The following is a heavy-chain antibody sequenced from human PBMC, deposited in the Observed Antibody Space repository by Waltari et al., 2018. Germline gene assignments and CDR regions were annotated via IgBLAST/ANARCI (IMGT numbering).Heavy chain of an antibody. D-gene: IGHD3-3*01. J-gene: IGHJ4*02. CDR1: GFTFVNAW. Sequence: LMESGGGWVKPGGSLSLSLAAPGFTFVNAWCSWVSQPPGKGLEWVGRIKSKTDGGTTDYAAPVKGRFTISRDDSKNTLYLQMNSLKTEDTAVYYCTPLTIFGVVKFDYWGQGTLVTVSS. CDR2: IKSKTDGGTT. V-gene: IGHV3-15*01. CDR3: TPLTIFGVVKFDY.